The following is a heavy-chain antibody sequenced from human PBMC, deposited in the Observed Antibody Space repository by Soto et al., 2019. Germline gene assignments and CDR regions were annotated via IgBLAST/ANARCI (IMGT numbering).Heavy chain of an antibody. CDR2: MYYRGSI. Sequence: SETLSLTCNVSGDSIGTYYWTWIRQPPGKGLEWIAYMYYRGSINYNPSLKSRVTISVDTSKNQFSLKLRSVTAADTAIYYCARLKWDLLLAGFDIWGQGTLVTVSS. D-gene: IGHD1-26*01. CDR3: ARLKWDLLLAGFDI. J-gene: IGHJ3*02. V-gene: IGHV4-59*01. CDR1: GDSIGTYY.